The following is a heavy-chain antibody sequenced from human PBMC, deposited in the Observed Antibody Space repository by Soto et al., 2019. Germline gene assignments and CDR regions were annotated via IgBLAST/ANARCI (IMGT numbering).Heavy chain of an antibody. CDR2: ISSSSSYI. CDR3: ARGYSGYDYGT. CDR1: GFTFSSYS. Sequence: EVQLVESGGGLVKPGGSLRLSCAASGFTFSSYSMNWVRQAPGKGLEWVSSISSSSSYIYYVDSVKGRFTISRDNAKNSLYLQMNSLRAEDTAVYYCARGYSGYDYGTWGQGTLVTVSS. D-gene: IGHD5-12*01. J-gene: IGHJ5*02. V-gene: IGHV3-21*01.